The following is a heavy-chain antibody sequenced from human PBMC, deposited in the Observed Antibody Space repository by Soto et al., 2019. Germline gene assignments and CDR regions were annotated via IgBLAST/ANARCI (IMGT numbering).Heavy chain of an antibody. J-gene: IGHJ3*01. V-gene: IGHV3-48*03. CDR2: ISDGGTTI. Sequence: EAELVESGGGLVQPGGSLTLSCAASGFIFSDYEVDWVRLAPGRGPEWISYISDGGTTIYYAASVKGRFTISRDDAKKSLYLHMNNLRVDDTAIYFCVKEYCTGGTCFDAFDLWGQGTVVTVSS. CDR3: VKEYCTGGTCFDAFDL. CDR1: GFIFSDYE. D-gene: IGHD2-8*02.